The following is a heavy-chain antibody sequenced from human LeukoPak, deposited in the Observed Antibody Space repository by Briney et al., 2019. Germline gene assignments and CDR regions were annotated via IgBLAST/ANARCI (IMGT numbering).Heavy chain of an antibody. CDR1: GFTFDDYA. CDR3: ARQWLALDY. D-gene: IGHD6-19*01. CDR2: ISWNSGSI. V-gene: IGHV3-9*03. J-gene: IGHJ4*02. Sequence: PGGSLRLSCAASGFTFDDYAMHWVRHAPGKGLEWVSGISWNSGSIGYADSVKGRFTISRDNAKNSLYLQMNSLRAEDMALYYCARQWLALDYWGQGTLVTVSS.